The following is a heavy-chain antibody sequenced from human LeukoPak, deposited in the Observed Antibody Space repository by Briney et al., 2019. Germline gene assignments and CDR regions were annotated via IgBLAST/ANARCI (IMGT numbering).Heavy chain of an antibody. CDR2: VYYSGST. D-gene: IGHD1-26*01. V-gene: IGHV4-31*03. Sequence: SETLSLTCTVSGGSISSGGYYWSWIRQHPGKGLEWIGYVYYSGSTYYNPSLKSRVTISVDTSKNQFSLKLSSVTAADTAVYYCARGILFSYPRTAFDIWGQGTMVTVSS. J-gene: IGHJ3*02. CDR1: GGSISSGGYY. CDR3: ARGILFSYPRTAFDI.